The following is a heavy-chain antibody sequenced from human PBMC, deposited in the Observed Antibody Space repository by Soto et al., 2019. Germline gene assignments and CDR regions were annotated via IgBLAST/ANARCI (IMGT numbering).Heavy chain of an antibody. CDR3: LRARGSAWYYLDY. CDR2: ISWNSGSI. V-gene: IGHV3-9*01. D-gene: IGHD3-10*01. CDR1: GLTFYDYA. Sequence: GRSLKISCASYGLTFYDYAMHWVRQAPGKGLEWVSGISWNSGSIGYADSVKGRFTISRDNAKNSLYLQMNSLRAEDTALYYFLRARGSAWYYLDYWGQATLVT. J-gene: IGHJ4*02.